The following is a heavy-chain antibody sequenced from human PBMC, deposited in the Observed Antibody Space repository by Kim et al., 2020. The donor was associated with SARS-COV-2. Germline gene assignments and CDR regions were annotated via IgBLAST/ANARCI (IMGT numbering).Heavy chain of an antibody. CDR3: ARGTLCSSTSCYGLDY. CDR1: GFTFSSYG. V-gene: IGHV3-33*05. J-gene: IGHJ4*01. D-gene: IGHD2-2*01. CDR2: ISYDGSNK. Sequence: GGSLRLSCAASGFTFSSYGMHWVRQAPGKGLEWVAVISYDGSNKYYADSVKGRFTISRDNSKNTLYLQMNSLTAEDTAVYYCARGTLCSSTSCYGLDYWG.